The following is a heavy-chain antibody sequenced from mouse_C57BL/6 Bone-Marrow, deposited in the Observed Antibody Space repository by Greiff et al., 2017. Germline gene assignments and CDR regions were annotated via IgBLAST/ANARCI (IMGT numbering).Heavy chain of an antibody. D-gene: IGHD2-5*01. CDR2: ISSGGSYT. CDR1: GFTFSSYG. Sequence: EVMLVESGGDLVKPGGSLKLSCAASGFTFSSYGMSWVRQTPDKRLEWVATISSGGSYTYYPDSVKGRFTISRDNAKNTLYLQMSSLKSEDTARYYCARHYSNYVWFAYWGQGTLVTVSA. V-gene: IGHV5-6*01. CDR3: ARHYSNYVWFAY. J-gene: IGHJ3*01.